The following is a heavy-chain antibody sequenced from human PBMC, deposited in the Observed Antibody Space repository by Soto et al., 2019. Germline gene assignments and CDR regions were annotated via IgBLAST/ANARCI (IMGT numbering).Heavy chain of an antibody. J-gene: IGHJ2*01. CDR1: GYTFTNYA. CDR3: ARSGYSSGWYHWYFDL. D-gene: IGHD6-19*01. Sequence: GASVKVSCKASGYTFTNYAIHWVRQAPGQRLEWMGWINGGNGNTKYSQKFQGRVTITRDTSASTAYMELSSLRSEDTAVFYCARSGYSSGWYHWYFDLWGRGTLVT. V-gene: IGHV1-3*01. CDR2: INGGNGNT.